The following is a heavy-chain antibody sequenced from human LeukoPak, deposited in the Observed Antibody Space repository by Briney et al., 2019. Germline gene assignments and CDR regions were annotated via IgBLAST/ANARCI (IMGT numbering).Heavy chain of an antibody. CDR2: IIPIFGTA. CDR1: GGTFSSYA. V-gene: IGHV1-69*13. J-gene: IGHJ5*02. D-gene: IGHD2-2*01. Sequence: GASVKVSCKASGGTFSSYAISWVRQAPGQGLEWMGGIIPIFGTANYAQKFQGRVTITADESTSTAYMELSSLRSEDTAVYYCARGIPYCSSTSCYSSWFDPWGQGTLVTVSS. CDR3: ARGIPYCSSTSCYSSWFDP.